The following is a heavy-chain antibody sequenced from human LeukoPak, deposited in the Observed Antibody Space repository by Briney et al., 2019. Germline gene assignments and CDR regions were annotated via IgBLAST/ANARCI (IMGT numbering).Heavy chain of an antibody. CDR2: IYYSGST. Sequence: SETLSLTCTVSGGSISSYYWSWIRQPPGKGLEWIGYIYYSGSTNYNPSLKSRVTISVDTSKNQFSLKLSSVTAADTAVYYCARGSSFYSTYYYYYGMDVWGRGTTVTVSS. J-gene: IGHJ6*02. CDR3: ARGSSFYSTYYYYYGMDV. D-gene: IGHD6-13*01. CDR1: GGSISSYY. V-gene: IGHV4-59*01.